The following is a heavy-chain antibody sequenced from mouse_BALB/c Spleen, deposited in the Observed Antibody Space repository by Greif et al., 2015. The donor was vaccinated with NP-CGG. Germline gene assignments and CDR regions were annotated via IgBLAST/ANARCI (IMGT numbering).Heavy chain of an antibody. CDR2: INPSSGYT. J-gene: IGHJ3*01. Sequence: QVQLQQSGAELARPGASVKMSRKASGYTFTSYTMHWVKQRPGQGLEWIGYINPSSGYTNYNQKFKDKATLTADKSSSTAYMQLSSLTSEDSAVYYFARSPLNLLLREFAYWVQGTLVTVSA. CDR3: ARSPLNLLLREFAY. D-gene: IGHD1-1*01. V-gene: IGHV1-4*01. CDR1: GYTFTSYT.